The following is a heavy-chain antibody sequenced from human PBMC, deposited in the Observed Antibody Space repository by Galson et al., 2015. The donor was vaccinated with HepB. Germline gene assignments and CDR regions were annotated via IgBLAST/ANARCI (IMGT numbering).Heavy chain of an antibody. CDR2: INPSGGST. CDR1: GYTFTSYY. J-gene: IGHJ4*02. D-gene: IGHD3-10*01. Sequence: SVKVSCKASGYTFTSYYMHWVRQAPGQGLEWMGIINPSGGSTSYAQKFQGRVTMTRDTSTSTVYMELSSLRSEDTAVYYCAREGEDGSGHYYFDYWGQGTLVTVSS. V-gene: IGHV1-46*01. CDR3: AREGEDGSGHYYFDY.